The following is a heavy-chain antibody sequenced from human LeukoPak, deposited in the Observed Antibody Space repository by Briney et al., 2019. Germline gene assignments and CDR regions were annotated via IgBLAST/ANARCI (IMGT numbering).Heavy chain of an antibody. J-gene: IGHJ4*02. CDR3: ASGALAVYFDC. CDR1: GFTFSAYA. D-gene: IGHD2-21*01. Sequence: PGGSLRLSCAASGFTFSAYAMSWVRQAPGKGLEWVSTVSGNGGSTYHADSVKDRFTIFRDNSKNTLYLQMSSLRAEDTAVYYCASGALAVYFDCWGQGTLVTVSS. V-gene: IGHV3-23*01. CDR2: VSGNGGST.